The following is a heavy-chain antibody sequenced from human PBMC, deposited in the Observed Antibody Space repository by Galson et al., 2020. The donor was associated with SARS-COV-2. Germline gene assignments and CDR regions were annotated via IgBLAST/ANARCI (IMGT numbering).Heavy chain of an antibody. CDR2: IDWDDDK. D-gene: IGHD2-21*01. Sequence: SGPTLVKPTQTLTLTCTFSGFSLSTSGMCVSWIRQPPGKALEWLALIDWDDDKYYSTSLKTRLTISKDTSNNQVVLTMTNMDPVATATYYWARMEHCYSSCYGMDVWGQGTTVTVSS. V-gene: IGHV2-70*01. CDR1: GFSLSTSGMC. CDR3: ARMEHCYSSCYGMDV. J-gene: IGHJ6*02.